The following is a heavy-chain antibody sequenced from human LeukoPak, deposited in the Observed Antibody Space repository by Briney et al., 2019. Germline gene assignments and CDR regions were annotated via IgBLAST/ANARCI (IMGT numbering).Heavy chain of an antibody. Sequence: ASVKVSCTASGYTFTSYGISWVRQAPGQGLEWMGWISAYNGNTNYAQKLQGRVTMTTDTSTSTAYMDLRSLRSDHTAVYYCARIAAAPGQDVFDIWGQGTMVTVSS. CDR3: ARIAAAPGQDVFDI. V-gene: IGHV1-18*01. J-gene: IGHJ3*02. CDR2: ISAYNGNT. D-gene: IGHD6-13*01. CDR1: GYTFTSYG.